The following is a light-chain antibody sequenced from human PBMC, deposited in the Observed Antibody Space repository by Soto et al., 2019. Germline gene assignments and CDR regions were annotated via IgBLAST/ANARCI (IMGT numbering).Light chain of an antibody. CDR2: EAS. CDR1: QSVRSNY. V-gene: IGKV3-20*01. J-gene: IGKJ4*01. Sequence: ELVLTQSPDTLSLSPGERATLSCRASQSVRSNYLAWYQQKPGQAPRFLIYEASSRATGIPDRFSGSGSEKDFTLTISRLEPEDFAVYYCQQYGSSPLTFGGGTKVEIK. CDR3: QQYGSSPLT.